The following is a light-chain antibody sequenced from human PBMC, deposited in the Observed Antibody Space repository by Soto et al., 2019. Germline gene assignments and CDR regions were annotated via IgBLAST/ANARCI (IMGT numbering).Light chain of an antibody. V-gene: IGKV1-39*01. J-gene: IGKJ1*01. Sequence: DIQMTQSPSSLSASVGDRVTITCRASQSISSYLNWYQQKPGKAPKLLIYAASSLQSGVPSRFSGSGSGTDFTLTISSLQPEDFANYYCQQSYSWTFGQGTKVEIK. CDR3: QQSYSWT. CDR1: QSISSY. CDR2: AAS.